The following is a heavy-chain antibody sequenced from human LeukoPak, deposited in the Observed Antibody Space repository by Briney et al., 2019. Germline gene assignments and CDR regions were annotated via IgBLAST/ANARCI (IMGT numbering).Heavy chain of an antibody. J-gene: IGHJ4*02. CDR3: ARLADCSSSSCRSFDY. Sequence: GGSLRLSCAASGFTFSTYWMSWVRQAPGQGLEWMGWINPNSGFTNYAQKFQGRVTMTRDTSISTAYMELSRLRSDDTAVYYCARLADCSSSSCRSFDYWGQGTLVTVSS. CDR2: INPNSGFT. CDR1: GFTFSTYW. V-gene: IGHV1-2*02. D-gene: IGHD2-2*01.